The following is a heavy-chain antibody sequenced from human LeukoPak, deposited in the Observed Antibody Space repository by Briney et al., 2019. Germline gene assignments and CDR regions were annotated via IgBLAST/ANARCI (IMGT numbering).Heavy chain of an antibody. Sequence: SETLSLTCTVSGGSISSGGYYWSWIRQPPGKGLEWIGYIYHSGSTYYNPSLKSRVTISVDRSKNQFSLKLSSVTAADTAVYYCAREMATIGGSFDYWGQGTLVTVSS. D-gene: IGHD5-24*01. CDR1: GGSISSGGYY. V-gene: IGHV4-30-2*01. CDR3: AREMATIGGSFDY. J-gene: IGHJ4*02. CDR2: IYHSGST.